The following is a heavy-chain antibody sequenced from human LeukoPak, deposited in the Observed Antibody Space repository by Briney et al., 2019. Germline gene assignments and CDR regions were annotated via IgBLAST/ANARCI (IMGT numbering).Heavy chain of an antibody. CDR1: GFTFDDYA. CDR2: ISWNSGSI. CDR3: AKDSSGIAVAGYFDY. J-gene: IGHJ4*02. D-gene: IGHD6-19*01. V-gene: IGHV3-9*01. Sequence: GGSLRLSCAASGFTFDDYAMHWVRQAPGKGLEWVSGISWNSGSIGYADSVKGRFTISRDNAKNSLYLQMNSLRAEDTALYYCAKDSSGIAVAGYFDYWGQGTLVTVSS.